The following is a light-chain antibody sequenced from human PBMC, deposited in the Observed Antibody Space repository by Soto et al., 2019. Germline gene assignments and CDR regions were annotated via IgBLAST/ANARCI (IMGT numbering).Light chain of an antibody. CDR1: SSNIGAGYD. Sequence: QSVLTPPPSVSGAPGQRVTISCTGSSSNIGAGYDVNWYQQLPGTAPKLLIFGDSNRPSGVPDRFSGSKSGTSASLAITGLQAADEADYYCQSSDSRLSGSDVFGTGTKLTVL. CDR3: QSSDSRLSGSDV. J-gene: IGLJ1*01. CDR2: GDS. V-gene: IGLV1-40*01.